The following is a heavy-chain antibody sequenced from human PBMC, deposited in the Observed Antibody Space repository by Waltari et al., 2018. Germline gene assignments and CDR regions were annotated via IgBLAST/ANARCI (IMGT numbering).Heavy chain of an antibody. CDR1: GGSIISSSYY. Sequence: QLQLQESGPGLVKPSETLSFTCTVSGGSIISSSYYWGWMRQPPGKGLVWIGSIYYSGSTYYNPSRKGRVTISVDTSKNQFSLKLSSVTAADTAVYYCATKRESSASGFDYWGQGTLVTVSS. CDR3: ATKRESSASGFDY. V-gene: IGHV4-39*01. J-gene: IGHJ4*02. CDR2: IYYSGST. D-gene: IGHD6-19*01.